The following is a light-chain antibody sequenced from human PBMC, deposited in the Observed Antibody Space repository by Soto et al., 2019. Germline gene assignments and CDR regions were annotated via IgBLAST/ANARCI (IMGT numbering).Light chain of an antibody. CDR2: GAS. CDR1: QSVSSSY. V-gene: IGKV3-20*01. CDR3: QQYGSSPFFT. J-gene: IGKJ3*01. Sequence: EIVLTQSPGTLSLSPGERATLSCRASQSVSSSYLAWYQQKPGQAPRLLIYGASSRATGIPDRFSGSGSGTAFTRTISRLEPEDFAVYYCQQYGSSPFFTVGPGTKVDIK.